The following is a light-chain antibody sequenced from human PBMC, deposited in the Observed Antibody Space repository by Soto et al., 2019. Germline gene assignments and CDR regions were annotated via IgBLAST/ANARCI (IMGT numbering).Light chain of an antibody. CDR3: QQRSSWLWT. CDR2: DAS. J-gene: IGKJ1*01. V-gene: IGKV3-11*01. Sequence: EIVLTQSPATLSLSLGERATLSCRASQSVGSYLAWYQQKPGQAPRLLIYDASNRATGIPARFSGSGSGTDFTLTISSLEPKDFAVYYCQQRSSWLWTFGQGTKVEIK. CDR1: QSVGSY.